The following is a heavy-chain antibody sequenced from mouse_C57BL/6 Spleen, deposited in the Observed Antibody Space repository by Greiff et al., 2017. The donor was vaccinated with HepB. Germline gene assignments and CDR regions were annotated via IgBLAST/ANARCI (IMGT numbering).Heavy chain of an antibody. CDR1: GYTFTSYW. CDR2: IHPNSGST. CDR3: ARAYYYGSSYVYYFDY. D-gene: IGHD1-1*01. V-gene: IGHV1-64*01. Sequence: QVQLQQPGAELVKPGASVKLSCKASGYTFTSYWMHWVKQRPGQGLEWIGMIHPNSGSTNYNEKFKSKATLTVDKSSRTAYMQLSSLSSEDSSVYYCARAYYYGSSYVYYFDYWGQGTTLTVSS. J-gene: IGHJ2*01.